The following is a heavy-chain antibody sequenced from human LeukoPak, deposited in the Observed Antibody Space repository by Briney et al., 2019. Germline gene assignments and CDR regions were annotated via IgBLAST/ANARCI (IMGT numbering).Heavy chain of an antibody. D-gene: IGHD1-26*01. V-gene: IGHV1-2*02. CDR3: ARIRGGNNYHFDY. CDR2: INPNSGAT. CDR1: GYTFTDYY. J-gene: IGHJ4*02. Sequence: ASVKVSCKASGYTFTDYYIHWVRQPPGQGLEWMGWINPNSGATNYAQKFQGRVTMTKDTSISTGCMELSGLRSDDTAVYYCARIRGGNNYHFDYWGQGTLVTVSS.